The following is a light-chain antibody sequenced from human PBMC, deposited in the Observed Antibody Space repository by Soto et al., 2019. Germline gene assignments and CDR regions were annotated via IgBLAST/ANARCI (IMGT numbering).Light chain of an antibody. V-gene: IGLV2-14*01. Sequence: QSALTQPASVSGSPGQSITISCTGTSSDVGGYNAVSWYQQHPGKAPKLMIYDVSNRPSGVSNRFSGSKSGNTASLTISGRQAEDEADYYCRSYTSSSTLFGTGTKLTVL. CDR2: DVS. J-gene: IGLJ1*01. CDR1: SSDVGGYNA. CDR3: RSYTSSSTL.